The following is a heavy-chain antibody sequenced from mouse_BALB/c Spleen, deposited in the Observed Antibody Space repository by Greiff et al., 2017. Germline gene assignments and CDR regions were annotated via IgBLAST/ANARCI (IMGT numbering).Heavy chain of an antibody. CDR3: ARHEESTMITRDAMDY. J-gene: IGHJ4*01. D-gene: IGHD2-4*01. CDR2: ISSGGSYT. V-gene: IGHV5-6*01. CDR1: GFTFSSYG. Sequence: EVQLVESGGDLVKPGGSLKLSCAASGFTFSSYGMSWVRQTPDKRLEWVATISSGGSYTYYPDSVKGRFTISRDNAKNTLYLQMSSLKSEDTAMYYCARHEESTMITRDAMDYWGQGTSVTVSS.